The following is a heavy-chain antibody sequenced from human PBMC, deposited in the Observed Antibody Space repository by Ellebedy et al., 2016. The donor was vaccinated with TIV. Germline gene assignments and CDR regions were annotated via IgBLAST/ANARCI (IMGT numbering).Heavy chain of an antibody. D-gene: IGHD6-19*01. Sequence: GESLKISCVASRIAFDLYGMHWVRQAPGRGLEWVAVISFDGGNQYYADSVQGRFTISRGNSKNTLFLQMTSLRPEDTAVYFCAKDRSKEVQWLDDPFDIWGRGTMVTVSS. CDR1: RIAFDLYG. CDR2: ISFDGGNQ. V-gene: IGHV3-30*18. CDR3: AKDRSKEVQWLDDPFDI. J-gene: IGHJ3*02.